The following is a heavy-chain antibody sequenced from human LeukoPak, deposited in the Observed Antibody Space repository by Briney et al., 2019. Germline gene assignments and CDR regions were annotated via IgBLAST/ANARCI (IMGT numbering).Heavy chain of an antibody. CDR2: ISSSSSYI. D-gene: IGHD5-12*01. CDR1: GFTFSSYS. V-gene: IGHV3-21*01. CDR3: ARDRRGYSGFPADY. Sequence: GGSLRLSCAASGFTFSSYSMNWVRQAPGKGPEWVSSISSSSSYIYYADSVKGRFTISRDNTKNSLYLQMNSLRAEDTAVYYCARDRRGYSGFPADYWGQGTLVTVSS. J-gene: IGHJ4*02.